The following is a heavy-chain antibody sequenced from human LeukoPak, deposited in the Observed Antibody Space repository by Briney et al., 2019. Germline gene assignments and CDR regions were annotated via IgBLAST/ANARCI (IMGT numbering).Heavy chain of an antibody. CDR3: AKVTGSGSYPAYYYYAMDV. CDR2: ISGSGDST. V-gene: IGHV3-23*01. D-gene: IGHD3-10*01. J-gene: IGHJ6*02. Sequence: GGSLRLSCAASGFTFSSYAMNWVRQAAGKGLEWVSVISGSGDSTYYADFVKGRFTISRDNSKNTLHLQMNSLRAEDTAVYYCAKVTGSGSYPAYYYYAMDVWGRGTTVTVSS. CDR1: GFTFSSYA.